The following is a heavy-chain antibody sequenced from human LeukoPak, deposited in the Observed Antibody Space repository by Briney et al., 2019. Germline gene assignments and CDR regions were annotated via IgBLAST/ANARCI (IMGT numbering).Heavy chain of an antibody. V-gene: IGHV4-34*01. Sequence: SETLSLTCAVYGGSFSGYYWSWIRQPPGKGLEWIGEINHSGSTNYNPSLKSRVHISVDTSKNQFSLKLSSVTAADTAVYYCARSYSSSWIDYWGQGTLVSVSS. D-gene: IGHD6-13*01. CDR2: INHSGST. CDR3: ARSYSSSWIDY. J-gene: IGHJ4*02. CDR1: GGSFSGYY.